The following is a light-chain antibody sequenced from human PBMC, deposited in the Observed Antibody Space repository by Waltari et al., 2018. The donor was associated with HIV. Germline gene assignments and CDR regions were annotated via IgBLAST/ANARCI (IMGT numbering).Light chain of an antibody. V-gene: IGLV1-47*01. Sequence: QSVLTQPPSASGTPGQRVTISCSGRSSNIGSNYVYWYQQPPGTTPKLLIYRNNQRPSGVPDRFSGSKSGTSASLAISGLRSEDEADYYCATWDGRLSGVVFGGGTKLTVL. CDR3: ATWDGRLSGVV. CDR2: RNN. CDR1: SSNIGSNY. J-gene: IGLJ2*01.